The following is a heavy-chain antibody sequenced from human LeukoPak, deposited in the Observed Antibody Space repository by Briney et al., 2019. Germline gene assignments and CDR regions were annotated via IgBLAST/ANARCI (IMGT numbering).Heavy chain of an antibody. Sequence: ASVKVSCKASGYTFTSYGISWVRQAPGQGLEWMGWISAYNGNTNYAQKLQGRVTMTTDTSTSTAYMELRSLRSDDTAVYYCARDPSDGYNYVYFQHWGQGTLVTVSS. J-gene: IGHJ1*01. CDR2: ISAYNGNT. V-gene: IGHV1-18*01. CDR3: ARDPSDGYNYVYFQH. CDR1: GYTFTSYG. D-gene: IGHD5-24*01.